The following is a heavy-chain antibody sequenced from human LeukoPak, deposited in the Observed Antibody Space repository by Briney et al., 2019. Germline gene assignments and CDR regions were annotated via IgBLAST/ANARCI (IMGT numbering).Heavy chain of an antibody. CDR1: GGSISSSSYY. V-gene: IGHV4-39*07. Sequence: SETLSLTCTVSGGSISSSSYYWGWIRQPPGKGLEWIGSIYYSGSTNYNPSLKSRVTISVDTSKNQFSLKLSSVTAADTAMYYCAGGSRYSYGALTGWFDPWGQGTLVTVSS. J-gene: IGHJ5*02. D-gene: IGHD5-18*01. CDR3: AGGSRYSYGALTGWFDP. CDR2: IYYSGST.